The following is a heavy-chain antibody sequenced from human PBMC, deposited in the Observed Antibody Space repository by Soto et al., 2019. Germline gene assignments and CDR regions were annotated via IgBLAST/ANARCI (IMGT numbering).Heavy chain of an antibody. J-gene: IGHJ4*02. Sequence: ASVKVSCKASGYTFTSYDMNWVRQATGQGLEWMGWMNPNSGNTGYAQKFQGRVTMTRNTSISTAYMELSSLRSEDTAVYYCARGPVRNYDYIWGSYRSTDFDYWGQGTLVTVSS. CDR3: ARGPVRNYDYIWGSYRSTDFDY. V-gene: IGHV1-8*01. D-gene: IGHD3-16*02. CDR1: GYTFTSYD. CDR2: MNPNSGNT.